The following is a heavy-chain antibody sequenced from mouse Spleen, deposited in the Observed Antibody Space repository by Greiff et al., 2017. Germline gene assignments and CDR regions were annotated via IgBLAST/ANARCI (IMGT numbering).Heavy chain of an antibody. CDR2: IYPGDGDT. CDR3: ARRKLGRGYYFDY. CDR1: GYAFSSSW. J-gene: IGHJ2*01. Sequence: QVQLQQSGPELVKPGASVKISCKASGYAFSSSWMNWVKQRPGKGLEWIGRIYPGDGDTNYNGKFKGKATLTADKSSSTAYMQLSSLTSEDSAVYFCARRKLGRGYYFDYWGQGTTLTVSS. D-gene: IGHD4-1*01. V-gene: IGHV1-82*01.